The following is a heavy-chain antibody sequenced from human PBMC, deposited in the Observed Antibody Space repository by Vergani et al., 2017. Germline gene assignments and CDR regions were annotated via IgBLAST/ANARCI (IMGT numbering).Heavy chain of an antibody. Sequence: QVQLQESGPGLVKPSETLSLTCTVSGGSISSYYWSWIRQPAGKGLEWIGRIYTSGSTNYNPSLKSRVTMSVDTSKNQFSLKLSSVTAADTAVYYCARSQGLSGGSCYPYYYYGMDVWGQGTTVTVSS. D-gene: IGHD2-15*01. CDR3: ARSQGLSGGSCYPYYYYGMDV. J-gene: IGHJ6*02. CDR1: GGSISSYY. V-gene: IGHV4-4*07. CDR2: IYTSGST.